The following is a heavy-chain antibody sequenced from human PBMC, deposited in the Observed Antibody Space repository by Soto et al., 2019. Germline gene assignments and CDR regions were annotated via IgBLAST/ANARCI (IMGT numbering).Heavy chain of an antibody. Sequence: SETLSLTCAVYVGSFSGYYWSWIRQPPGKGLEWIGEINHSGSTNYNPSLKSRVTISVDTSKNQFSLKLSSVTAADTAVYYCARERSGYFDYWGQGTLVTVSS. CDR1: VGSFSGYY. J-gene: IGHJ4*02. V-gene: IGHV4-34*01. CDR3: ARERSGYFDY. D-gene: IGHD3-10*01. CDR2: INHSGST.